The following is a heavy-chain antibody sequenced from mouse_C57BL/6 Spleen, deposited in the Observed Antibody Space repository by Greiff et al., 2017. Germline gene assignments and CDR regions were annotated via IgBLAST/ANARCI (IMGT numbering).Heavy chain of an antibody. V-gene: IGHV5-6*01. Sequence: EVQRVESGGDLVKPGGSLTLSCAASGFTFSSYGMSWVRQTPDKGLEWVATISSGGRYTYYPDSVKGRFTISRDNAKNALYLQISSLKSEETAMYYCAREGEEQLRLQDYWGQGTSVTVSS. CDR2: ISSGGRYT. D-gene: IGHD3-2*02. CDR1: GFTFSSYG. J-gene: IGHJ4*01. CDR3: AREGEEQLRLQDY.